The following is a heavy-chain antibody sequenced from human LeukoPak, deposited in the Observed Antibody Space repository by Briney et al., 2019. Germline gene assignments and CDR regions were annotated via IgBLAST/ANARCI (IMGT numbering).Heavy chain of an antibody. D-gene: IGHD1-26*01. J-gene: IGHJ4*02. CDR2: VDPEDGET. CDR3: VTYPESGSHEAGDY. CDR1: GYTFTDYY. Sequence: ASVKVSCKVSGYTFTDYYMHWVQQAPGKGLEWMGLVDPEDGETIYAEKFQGRVTITADTSTDTAYMELSSLRPEDTAVYYCVTYPESGSHEAGDYWGQGTLVTVSS. V-gene: IGHV1-69-2*01.